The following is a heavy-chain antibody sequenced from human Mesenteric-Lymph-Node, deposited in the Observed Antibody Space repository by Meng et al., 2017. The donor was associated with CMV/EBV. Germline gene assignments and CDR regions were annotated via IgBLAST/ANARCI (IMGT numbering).Heavy chain of an antibody. Sequence: SETLSLTCTVSRYFISSGFYWGWIRQPPGKGLEWIGNIYHTGSAYYNPSLKSRVTISVDTSKNQFYLRLTSVTAADTAVYYCARGPLEYSSSSRHFDYWGQGTLVTVSS. D-gene: IGHD6-6*01. CDR3: ARGPLEYSSSSRHFDY. CDR1: RYFISSGFY. CDR2: IYHTGSA. V-gene: IGHV4-38-2*02. J-gene: IGHJ4*02.